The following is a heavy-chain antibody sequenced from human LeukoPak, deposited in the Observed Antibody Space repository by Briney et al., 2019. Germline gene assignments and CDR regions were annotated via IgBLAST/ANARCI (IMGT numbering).Heavy chain of an antibody. Sequence: ASVKVSCKASGYTFTSYYMHWVRQAPGQGLEWMGIINPSGGSTSCAQKFQGRVTMTRDTSTSTVYMELSSLRSEDTAVYYCARDLGGIAAEVNWFDPWGQGTLVTVSS. D-gene: IGHD6-13*01. CDR1: GYTFTSYY. V-gene: IGHV1-46*01. CDR3: ARDLGGIAAEVNWFDP. J-gene: IGHJ5*02. CDR2: INPSGGST.